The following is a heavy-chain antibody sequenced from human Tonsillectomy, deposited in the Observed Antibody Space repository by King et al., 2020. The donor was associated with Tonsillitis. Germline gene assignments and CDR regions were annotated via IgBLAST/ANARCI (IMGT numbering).Heavy chain of an antibody. V-gene: IGHV3-7*01. CDR3: ARDRGYFSGGNCYTGLDT. J-gene: IGHJ5*02. CDR1: GFTFSNYW. D-gene: IGHD2-15*01. CDR2: INPDGSXK. Sequence: VQLVESGGDLVQPGGSLRLSCAASGFTFSNYWMDWVRQAPGKGLEWVANINPDGSXKHYVDSVKGRFTISRDNPKNSLYVQMNXLRAEDTAVYYCARDRGYFSGGNCYTGLDTWGQGTLGTVSS.